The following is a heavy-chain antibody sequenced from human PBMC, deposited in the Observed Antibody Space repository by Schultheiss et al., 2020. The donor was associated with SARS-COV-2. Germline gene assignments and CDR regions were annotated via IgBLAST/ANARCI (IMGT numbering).Heavy chain of an antibody. J-gene: IGHJ4*02. Sequence: SETLSLTCAVYGGSFSGYYWGWIRQPPGKGLEWIGEINHSGSTNYNPSLKSRVTISVDTSKNQFSLKLSSVTAADTAVYSCASTYYDFWSGRNEGAGFDYWGQGTLVTVSS. CDR1: GGSFSGYY. D-gene: IGHD3-3*01. CDR3: ASTYYDFWSGRNEGAGFDY. V-gene: IGHV4-34*01. CDR2: INHSGST.